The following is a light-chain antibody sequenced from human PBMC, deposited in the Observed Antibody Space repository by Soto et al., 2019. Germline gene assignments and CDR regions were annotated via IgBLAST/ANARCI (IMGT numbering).Light chain of an antibody. CDR2: DAS. V-gene: IGKV3-11*01. J-gene: IGKJ3*01. CDR3: QHGGA. Sequence: EILLTQSPATLSLSAGERATLSCRAGQTISNYLAWYQQKPGQAPRLLIYDASNRATDIPARFSGSGSGTVVTLTISSLEVDDCAVYYCQHGGAFGPGTKVEIK. CDR1: QTISNY.